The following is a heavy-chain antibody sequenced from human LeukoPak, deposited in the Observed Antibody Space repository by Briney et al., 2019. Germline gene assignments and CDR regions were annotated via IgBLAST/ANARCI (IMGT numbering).Heavy chain of an antibody. J-gene: IGHJ4*02. CDR3: ARVPEYYDSSFFDY. CDR2: IYYTGST. V-gene: IGHV4-59*12. CDR1: GDSISTYY. D-gene: IGHD3-22*01. Sequence: PSETLSLTCSVSGDSISTYYWNWIRQPPGKGLEWIGYIYYTGSTNYNPSLKSRVTISVDTSKNQFSLKLSSVTAADTAVYYCARVPEYYDSSFFDYWGQGTLVTVSS.